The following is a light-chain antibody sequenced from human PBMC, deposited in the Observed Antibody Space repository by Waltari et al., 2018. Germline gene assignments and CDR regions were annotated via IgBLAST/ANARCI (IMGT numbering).Light chain of an antibody. CDR1: PSIISW. CDR2: KTS. V-gene: IGKV1-5*03. Sequence: DLPMTPPPSTLSASVGDRVTITCPATPSIISWLAWYSQKPGDAPKLLNDKTSSLQSGVPSRFTGSGSGTDVTLTISSLQPDDSATYDGQQDNIYPVTFGQGTKVEIK. CDR3: QQDNIYPVT. J-gene: IGKJ1*01.